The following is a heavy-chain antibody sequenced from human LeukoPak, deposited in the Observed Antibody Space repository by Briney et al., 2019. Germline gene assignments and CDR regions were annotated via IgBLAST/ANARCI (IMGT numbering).Heavy chain of an antibody. CDR1: GFPFSSYA. Sequence: GGSLRLSCAASGFPFSSYAMYWVRQAPGRGLEWVAIITYDGSNKYYADSVKGRFTVSRDNSNGILHLQMNSLRVEDTATFYCARPSRGYCGSIGCGDSLEIWGRGTMVTVSS. CDR2: ITYDGSNK. D-gene: IGHD2-2*01. V-gene: IGHV3-30*04. J-gene: IGHJ3*02. CDR3: ARPSRGYCGSIGCGDSLEI.